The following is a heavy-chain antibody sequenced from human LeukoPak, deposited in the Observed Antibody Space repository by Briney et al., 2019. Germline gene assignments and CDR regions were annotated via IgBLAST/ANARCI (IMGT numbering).Heavy chain of an antibody. CDR3: AKEEIAVAGTFYYGMDV. Sequence: GGSLRLSCGASGFTFSSYNMNWVRQAPGKGLEWVSSISSSSNYIYYADSVKGRFTISRDNAKNSLYLQMNSLRAEDTAVYYCAKEEIAVAGTFYYGMDVWGQGTTVTVSS. J-gene: IGHJ6*02. V-gene: IGHV3-21*01. D-gene: IGHD6-19*01. CDR2: ISSSSNYI. CDR1: GFTFSSYN.